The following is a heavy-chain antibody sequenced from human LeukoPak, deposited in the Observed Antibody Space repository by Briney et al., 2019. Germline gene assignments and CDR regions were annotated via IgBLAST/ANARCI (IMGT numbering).Heavy chain of an antibody. CDR1: GFTFSSYE. Sequence: PGGSLRLSCAASGFTFSSYEMNWVRQAPGKGLEWVSYISSGGGTIYYADSVKGRFTISRDNAKNSLYLQMNSLRAEDTAVYYCARALYGGYEVDYWGQGTLVTVSS. CDR2: ISSGGGTI. D-gene: IGHD5-12*01. J-gene: IGHJ4*02. CDR3: ARALYGGYEVDY. V-gene: IGHV3-48*03.